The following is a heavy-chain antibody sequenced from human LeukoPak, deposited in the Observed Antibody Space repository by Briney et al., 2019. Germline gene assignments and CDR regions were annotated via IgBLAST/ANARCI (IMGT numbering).Heavy chain of an antibody. V-gene: IGHV4-59*08. J-gene: IGHJ4*02. D-gene: IGHD5-12*01. CDR2: IYYSGST. CDR1: GGSISRYY. CDR3: GRILARGLHFEF. Sequence: SETLPLTCTVSGGSISRYYWSWIRQPPGKGLEWIGYIYYSGSTNYNPSLKSRVTLSVDTSKNQFSLKLSSVTSGDNGVLFCGRILARGLHFEFWGQGTLVTVSS.